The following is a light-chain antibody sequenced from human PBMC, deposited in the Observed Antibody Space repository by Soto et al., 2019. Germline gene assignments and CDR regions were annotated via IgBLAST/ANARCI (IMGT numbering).Light chain of an antibody. J-gene: IGLJ1*01. CDR3: ISYTSDDVRYV. CDR2: EVS. V-gene: IGLV2-14*01. CDR1: NSAVGIYDF. Sequence: QSALTQPASVSGTPGQSITISCTGSNSAVGIYDFVSWYQHHPGRAPKLIVSEVSHRPSGVSNRFSGSKPGNAASLTISGLQSEDEADYYCISYTSDDVRYVFGTGTKVTVL.